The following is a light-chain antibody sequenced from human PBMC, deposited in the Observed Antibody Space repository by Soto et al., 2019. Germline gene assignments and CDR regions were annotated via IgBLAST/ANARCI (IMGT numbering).Light chain of an antibody. V-gene: IGLV3-21*02. Sequence: SYELTQPPSVSVAPGQTARITCGGNNIETKSVHWYQQRPGQAPVLVVYDDRDRPSGIPERFSGSKSGNTASLTISGLQAEDEADYYCSSYIGSITFLVFGGGTKLTVL. J-gene: IGLJ2*01. CDR1: NIETKS. CDR2: DDR. CDR3: SSYIGSITFLV.